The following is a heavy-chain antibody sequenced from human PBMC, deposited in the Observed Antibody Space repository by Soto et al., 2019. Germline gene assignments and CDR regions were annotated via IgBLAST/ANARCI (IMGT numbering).Heavy chain of an antibody. CDR3: ANILAASGLDY. CDR2: ISSSGSGT. Sequence: GGSLRLSCAASVLTFINNAMSWVRQAPGKGLEWVSSISSSGSGTYYADSVKGRFAISRDNSKNTLYLQMNSLRAEDTAVYYCANILAASGLDYWGQGTLVTVSS. V-gene: IGHV3-23*01. CDR1: VLTFINNA. J-gene: IGHJ4*02. D-gene: IGHD1-1*01.